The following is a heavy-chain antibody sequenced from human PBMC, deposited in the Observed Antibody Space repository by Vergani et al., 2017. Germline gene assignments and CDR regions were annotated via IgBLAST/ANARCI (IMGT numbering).Heavy chain of an antibody. V-gene: IGHV4-39*07. Sequence: QVQLQESGPGLVKPSETLSLTCTVSGGSISSYYWGWIRQPPGKGLEWIGSIYYSGSTYYNPSLKSRVTISVDTSKNQFSLKLSSVTAADTAVYYCARAFRGVSPLNFDYWGQGTLVTVSS. D-gene: IGHD3-10*01. J-gene: IGHJ4*02. CDR1: GGSISSYY. CDR2: IYYSGST. CDR3: ARAFRGVSPLNFDY.